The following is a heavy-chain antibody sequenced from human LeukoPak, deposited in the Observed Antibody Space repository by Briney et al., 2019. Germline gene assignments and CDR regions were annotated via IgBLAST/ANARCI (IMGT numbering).Heavy chain of an antibody. J-gene: IGHJ4*02. CDR1: GYTFTSYG. D-gene: IGHD6-19*01. CDR2: ISAYNGNT. CDR3: ARDAHFVTGIAVAGTSDY. Sequence: ASVKVSCKASGYTFTSYGISWVRQAPGQGREWMGWISAYNGNTNYSQKLQGRVTMTTDTSTSTAYMELRSLRSDDTAVYYCARDAHFVTGIAVAGTSDYWGQGTLVTVSS. V-gene: IGHV1-18*01.